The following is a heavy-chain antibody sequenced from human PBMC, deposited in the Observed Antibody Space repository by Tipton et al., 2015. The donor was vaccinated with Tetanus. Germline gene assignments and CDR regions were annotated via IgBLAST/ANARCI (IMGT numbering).Heavy chain of an antibody. CDR1: GYTFTSYG. J-gene: IGHJ6*02. Sequence: LVQSGAEVKKPGASVKVSCKASGYTFTSYGLNWVRKAAGRGFEWMGWLNPKSGSAAYAPRFQGRVTMTTNTSITTAFMEVASLTYEDTAVYYCASGSSIRHGLDVWGHGTSVTVSS. V-gene: IGHV1-8*02. CDR3: ASGSSIRHGLDV. CDR2: LNPKSGSA. D-gene: IGHD2-2*01.